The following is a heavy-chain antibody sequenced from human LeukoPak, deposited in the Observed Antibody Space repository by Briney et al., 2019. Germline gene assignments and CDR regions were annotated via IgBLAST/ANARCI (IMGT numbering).Heavy chain of an antibody. J-gene: IGHJ4*02. V-gene: IGHV4-4*02. D-gene: IGHD3-10*01. CDR2: IYYGGST. CDR3: ASLWFGEFHY. CDR1: GGSISSSNW. Sequence: SETLSLTCAVSGGSISSSNWWSWVRPPPGKGLEWIGYIYYGGSTNYNPSLKSRVTISIDTSKNQFSLKLSSVTAADTAVYYCASLWFGEFHYWGQGTLVTVSS.